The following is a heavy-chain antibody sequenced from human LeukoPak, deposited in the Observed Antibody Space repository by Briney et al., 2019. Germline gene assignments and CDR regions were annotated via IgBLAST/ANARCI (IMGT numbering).Heavy chain of an antibody. CDR3: ARENYDFWSGYYPNWFDP. CDR1: GFTFGSYS. D-gene: IGHD3-3*01. V-gene: IGHV3-21*01. CDR2: ISSSSSYI. Sequence: GGSLRLSCAASGFTFGSYSMNWVRQAPGKGLEWVSSISSSSSYIYYADSVKGRFTISRDNAKNSLYLQMNSLRAEDTAVYYCARENYDFWSGYYPNWFDPWGQGTLVTVSS. J-gene: IGHJ5*02.